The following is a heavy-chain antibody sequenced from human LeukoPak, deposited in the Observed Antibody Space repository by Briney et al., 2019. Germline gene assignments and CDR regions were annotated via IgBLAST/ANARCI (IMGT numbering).Heavy chain of an antibody. Sequence: GRSLRLSCTASGFTLGDYAMSWFRQAPGKGREWVGFIISKAYGGTTEYAASVKGRSTTSTDYYKTIAYLQMNSLKTEDTAVYYCTRDTLLRYFDWFVPFDYWGQGTLVTVSS. J-gene: IGHJ4*02. V-gene: IGHV3-49*03. CDR2: IISKAYGGTT. CDR1: GFTLGDYA. D-gene: IGHD3-9*01. CDR3: TRDTLLRYFDWFVPFDY.